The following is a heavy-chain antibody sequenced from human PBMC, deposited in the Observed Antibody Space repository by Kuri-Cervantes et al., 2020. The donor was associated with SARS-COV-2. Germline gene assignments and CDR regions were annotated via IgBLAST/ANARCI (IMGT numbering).Heavy chain of an antibody. D-gene: IGHD3-10*01. CDR1: GDSVSTSGFY. Sequence: SETLSLTCTVSGDSVSTSGFYWGWIRQPPGEGLEWIGTIFHTGSTYYRQSLKGRVAISLNTSASQFSLKVTSVTAADTAVYYCARGLVWYFDLWGRGTLVTVSS. CDR2: IFHTGST. V-gene: IGHV4-39*07. J-gene: IGHJ2*01. CDR3: ARGLVWYFDL.